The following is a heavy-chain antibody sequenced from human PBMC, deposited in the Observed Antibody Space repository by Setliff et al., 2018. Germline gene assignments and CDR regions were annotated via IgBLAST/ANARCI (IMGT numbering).Heavy chain of an antibody. CDR1: GGSISPYF. CDR3: ARTHCTTTSCFYFDY. CDR2: IYHNGNT. Sequence: PSETLSLTCTVSGGSISPYFWSWIRQPPGKGLEWIGYIYHNGNTNFNPSLKSRVTMSVDTSKNQFALNLTSVTAADTAVYYCARTHCTTTSCFYFDYWGQGTVVTVSS. V-gene: IGHV4-59*01. D-gene: IGHD2-2*01. J-gene: IGHJ4*02.